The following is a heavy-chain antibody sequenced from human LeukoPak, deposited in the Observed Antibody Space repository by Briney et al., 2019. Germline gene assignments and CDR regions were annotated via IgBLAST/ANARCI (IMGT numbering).Heavy chain of an antibody. J-gene: IGHJ4*02. D-gene: IGHD4-17*01. V-gene: IGHV4-34*01. CDR2: INHSGST. Sequence: SSETLSLTCAVYGGSFSGYYWSWIRQPPGKGLEWIGEINHSGSTNYNPSLKSRVTISVDTSKNQFSLKLSSVTAADTAVYYCARRRRRVTTNLDYWGQGTLVTVSS. CDR1: GGSFSGYY. CDR3: ARRRRRVTTNLDY.